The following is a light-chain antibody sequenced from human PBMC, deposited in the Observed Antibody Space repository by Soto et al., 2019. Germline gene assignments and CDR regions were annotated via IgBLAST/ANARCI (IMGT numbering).Light chain of an antibody. V-gene: IGLV3-1*01. CDR1: KLGDKY. CDR2: QDS. J-gene: IGLJ2*01. Sequence: SYELTQPPSVSVSPGQTASITCSGDKLGDKYACWYQQKPGQSPVLVIYQDSKRPSGIPERFSGSNSGNTATLTISGTQAMDEADYYCQAWDSSIYVVFGGGTKFTVL. CDR3: QAWDSSIYVV.